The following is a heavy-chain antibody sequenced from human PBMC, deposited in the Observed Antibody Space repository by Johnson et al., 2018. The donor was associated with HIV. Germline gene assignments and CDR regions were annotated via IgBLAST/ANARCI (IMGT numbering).Heavy chain of an antibody. Sequence: VQLVESGGGLVQPGGSLRLSCAASGFTVSSNYMSWVRQAPGKGLEWVSVIYSGGSTYYADSVKGRFTISRDNSKNTLYLQMNSLRAEDTAVYYGAREGGYSSSWYGGYGREDAFDIWGQGTMVTVSS. CDR1: GFTVSSNY. CDR2: IYSGGST. V-gene: IGHV3-66*01. CDR3: AREGGYSSSWYGGYGREDAFDI. J-gene: IGHJ3*02. D-gene: IGHD6-13*01.